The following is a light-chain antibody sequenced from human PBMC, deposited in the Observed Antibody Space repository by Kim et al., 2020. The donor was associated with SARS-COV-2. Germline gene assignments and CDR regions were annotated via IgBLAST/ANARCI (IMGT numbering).Light chain of an antibody. J-gene: IGKJ2*01. CDR2: GAS. CDR1: QSVSSN. CDR3: QQYNNWPPMYT. Sequence: SPGERATLSCRASQSVSSNLAWYQQKPGQAPRLLIYGASTRATGIPARFTGSGSGTESTLTISSLQSEDFAVYYCQQYNNWPPMYTFGQGTKLEI. V-gene: IGKV3-15*01.